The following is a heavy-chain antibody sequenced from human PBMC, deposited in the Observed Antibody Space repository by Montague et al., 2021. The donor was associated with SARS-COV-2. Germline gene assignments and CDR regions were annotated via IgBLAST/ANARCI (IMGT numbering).Heavy chain of an antibody. V-gene: IGHV4-39*01. Sequence: SETLSLTCSVSAETISTSDYYRARIPKPPGKGLESVGCIDYHENTDYNPSLKSRRTNSVDTSKDESSLRLTSATAADTAIYYCSRQRLLRVVRNPKDFDSWGKLTLVTV. CDR1: AETISTSDYY. CDR2: IDYHENT. J-gene: IGHJ4*02. CDR3: SRQRLLRVVRNPKDFDS. D-gene: IGHD3-10*01.